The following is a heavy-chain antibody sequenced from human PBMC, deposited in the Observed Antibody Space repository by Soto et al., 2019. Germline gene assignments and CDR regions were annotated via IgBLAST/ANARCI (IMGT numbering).Heavy chain of an antibody. J-gene: IGHJ2*01. V-gene: IGHV4-34*01. CDR1: GGSFRGYY. CDR3: ARGLKELGDYWYFDL. Sequence: SETLSLTCAVYGGSFRGYYWSWIRQPPGKGLEWIGEINHSGSTNYNPSLKRRVTISVDTSKNQFSLKLSSVTAADTAVYYCARGLKELGDYWYFDLWGRGTLVTVSS. D-gene: IGHD7-27*01. CDR2: INHSGST.